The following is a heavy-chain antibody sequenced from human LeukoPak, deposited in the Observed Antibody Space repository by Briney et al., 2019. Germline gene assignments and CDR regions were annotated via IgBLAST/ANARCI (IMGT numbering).Heavy chain of an antibody. CDR2: IHPDGSIT. Sequence: PGGSLRLSCVGSGLTISNYWMHWVRQAPGTGLVWVSRIHPDGSITTYADSVKGRFTISRDNAKNTLYLQMNSLRAEVTAVYYCAPQQTYSPYNWFDPWGQGTLVTVSS. CDR3: APQQTYSPYNWFDP. CDR1: GLTISNYW. V-gene: IGHV3-74*03. D-gene: IGHD5-12*01. J-gene: IGHJ5*02.